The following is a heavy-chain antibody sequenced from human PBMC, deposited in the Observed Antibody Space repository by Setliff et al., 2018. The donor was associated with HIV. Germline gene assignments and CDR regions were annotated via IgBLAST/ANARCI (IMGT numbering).Heavy chain of an antibody. CDR3: ARDPPTAGWYFDL. CDR2: IKQDGSEK. V-gene: IGHV3-7*04. D-gene: IGHD6-19*01. J-gene: IGHJ2*01. CDR1: GFTFSSYW. Sequence: GGSLRLSCAASGFTFSSYWMSWVRQAPGKGLEWVANIKQDGSEKYYVDSVKGRFTISRDNAKNTVHLQMNSLRADDTAVYYCARDPPTAGWYFDLWGRGTLVTVSS.